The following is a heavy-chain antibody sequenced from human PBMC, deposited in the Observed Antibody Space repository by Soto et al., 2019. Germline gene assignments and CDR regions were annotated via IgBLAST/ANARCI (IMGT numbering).Heavy chain of an antibody. J-gene: IGHJ4*02. V-gene: IGHV3-30*02. D-gene: IGHD3-10*02. Sequence: TGGSLRLSCVGSGFIFSNNGMHRVRQTPGKGLEWVAFMSYDGSDTFYADSVKGRFTISRDNSKNTLFLHMSNLRAEDTAMYYCTIVRVADSALDHWGQGTLVTVSS. CDR1: GFIFSNNG. CDR3: TIVRVADSALDH. CDR2: MSYDGSDT.